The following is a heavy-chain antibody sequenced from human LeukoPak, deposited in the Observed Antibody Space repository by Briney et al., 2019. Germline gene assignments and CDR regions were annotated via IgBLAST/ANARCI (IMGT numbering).Heavy chain of an antibody. V-gene: IGHV3-21*01. CDR1: GFTVSSNY. CDR3: ARDRGVRGFRYFDL. CDR2: VSIISSYI. Sequence: GGSLRLSCAASGFTVSSNYMSWVRQAPGKGLEWVSSVSIISSYIYYADSVKGRFTISRDNAKNSLYLQMDSLRAEDTALYYCARDRGVRGFRYFDLWGRGTLVTVSS. D-gene: IGHD3-10*01. J-gene: IGHJ2*01.